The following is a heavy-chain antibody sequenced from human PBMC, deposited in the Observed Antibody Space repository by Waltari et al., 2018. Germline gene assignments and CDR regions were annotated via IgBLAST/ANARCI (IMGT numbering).Heavy chain of an antibody. CDR2: ISTEETTT. CDR1: RSLACDFS. D-gene: IGHD3-22*01. J-gene: IGHJ4*02. V-gene: IGHV3-74*01. Sequence: EEQLLESGGGLVQSGGLVKRSSAAPRSLACDFSTPLFLHAQGEGLLWVARISTEETTTTYAESVKGRFTISRDNAQNTLYLQMNSLTAEDTAVYFCARTAFFRSSGYYFRSWGQGTLVSVSS. CDR3: ARTAFFRSSGYYFRS.